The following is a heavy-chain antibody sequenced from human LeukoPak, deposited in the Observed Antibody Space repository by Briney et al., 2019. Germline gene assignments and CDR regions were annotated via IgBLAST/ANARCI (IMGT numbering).Heavy chain of an antibody. CDR3: ARTSGGTSSGYLY. D-gene: IGHD3-22*01. V-gene: IGHV4-59*01. J-gene: IGHJ4*02. CDR2: IYYTGST. Sequence: KASETLSLTCTVSGGSISSYYWSWMRQPPGRGLEWIGYIYYTGSTNYNPSLKSRVTISVDTSKSQFSLKLTSVTAADTAVYYCARTSGGTSSGYLYWGPGALVTVSS. CDR1: GGSISSYY.